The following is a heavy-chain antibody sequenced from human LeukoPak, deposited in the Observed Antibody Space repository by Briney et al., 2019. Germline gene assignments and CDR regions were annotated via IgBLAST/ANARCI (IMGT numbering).Heavy chain of an antibody. Sequence: ASVKVSCKASGYTFTDYYMHWVRQAPGQGLEWMGWINPNSGDTKDAQKFQGRVTMTRDTSINTAYMELSGLRSDDTAVYYCARATRIVGGDRQAFDIWGHGTMVPVSS. J-gene: IGHJ3*02. CDR2: INPNSGDT. D-gene: IGHD1-26*01. CDR1: GYTFTDYY. V-gene: IGHV1-2*02. CDR3: ARATRIVGGDRQAFDI.